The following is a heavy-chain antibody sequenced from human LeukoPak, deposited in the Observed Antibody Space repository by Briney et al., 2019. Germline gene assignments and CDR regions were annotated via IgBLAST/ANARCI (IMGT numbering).Heavy chain of an antibody. J-gene: IGHJ5*02. D-gene: IGHD6-13*01. CDR1: GFTFSSYA. Sequence: TGGSLRLSCAASGFTFSSYAMHWVRQAPGKGLEWVAVISYDGSNKYYADSVKGRFTISRDNSKNTLYLQMNSLRAEDTAVYYCARARLPMKQLMSGWFDPWGQGTLVTVSS. CDR3: ARARLPMKQLMSGWFDP. CDR2: ISYDGSNK. V-gene: IGHV3-30*04.